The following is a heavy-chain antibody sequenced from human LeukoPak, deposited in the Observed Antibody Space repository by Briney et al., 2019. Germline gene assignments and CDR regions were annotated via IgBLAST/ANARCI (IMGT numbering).Heavy chain of an antibody. D-gene: IGHD2-8*01. Sequence: SETLSLTCTVSGGSISSYYWSWIRQPPGKGLEWIGYIYYSGSTNYNPSLKSRVTISVATSKNQFSLKLSSVTAADTAVYYCARDSSYCTSGVCYSGFDYWGQGTLVTVSS. CDR1: GGSISSYY. V-gene: IGHV4-59*01. CDR2: IYYSGST. J-gene: IGHJ4*02. CDR3: ARDSSYCTSGVCYSGFDY.